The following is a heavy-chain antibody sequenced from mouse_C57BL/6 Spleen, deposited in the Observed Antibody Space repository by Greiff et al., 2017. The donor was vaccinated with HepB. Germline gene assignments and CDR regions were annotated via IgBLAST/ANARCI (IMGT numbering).Heavy chain of an antibody. CDR3: ARHGDSSCYVSY. D-gene: IGHD3-2*02. CDR1: GFTFSSYG. CDR2: ISSGGSYT. V-gene: IGHV5-6*01. Sequence: EVQLVESGGDLVKPGGSLKLSCAASGFTFSSYGMSWVRQTPDKRLEWVATISSGGSYTYYPDSVKGRSTISRDNAKNTLYLQMSSLKSEDTAMYYGARHGDSSCYVSYWGQGTSVTVSS. J-gene: IGHJ4*01.